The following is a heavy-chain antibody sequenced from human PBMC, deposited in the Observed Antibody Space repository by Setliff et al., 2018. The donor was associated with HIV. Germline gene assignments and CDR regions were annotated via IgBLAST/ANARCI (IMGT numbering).Heavy chain of an antibody. Sequence: GGSLRLSCAASGLIFSSYEMNWVRQAPGKGLEWISFIGGHGSIIHYADSVKGRFNMSRDNSKNTLFLVLTSLRPEDTAVYYCAKQVSGYFDYWGQGALVTVSS. CDR2: IGGHGSII. J-gene: IGHJ4*02. D-gene: IGHD3-10*01. V-gene: IGHV3-23*01. CDR1: GLIFSSYE. CDR3: AKQVSGYFDY.